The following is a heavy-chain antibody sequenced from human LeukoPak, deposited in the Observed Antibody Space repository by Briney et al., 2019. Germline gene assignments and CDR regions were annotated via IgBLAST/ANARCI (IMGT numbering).Heavy chain of an antibody. Sequence: GGSLRLSCAASGFTFSSYAMHWVRQAPGKGLEWVAVISYDGSNKYYADSVKGRFTISRDNSKNTLYLQMNSLRAEDTAVYYCARDLVGNIVGAHVDYWGQGTLVTVSS. J-gene: IGHJ4*02. V-gene: IGHV3-30-3*01. CDR3: ARDLVGNIVGAHVDY. CDR1: GFTFSSYA. D-gene: IGHD1-26*01. CDR2: ISYDGSNK.